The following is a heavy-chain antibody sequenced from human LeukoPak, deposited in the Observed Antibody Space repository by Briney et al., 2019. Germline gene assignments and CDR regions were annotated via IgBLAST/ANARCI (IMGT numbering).Heavy chain of an antibody. CDR2: ISRNNAR. V-gene: IGHV3-9*01. D-gene: IGHD1-14*01. CDR1: GFTFSSYG. J-gene: IGHJ6*04. Sequence: GGSLRLSCAASGFTFSSYGMHWVRQAPGKGLEWVSDISRNNARGYAGSVRGRVTISRDNARNSLYLQMNSLREEDTALYYCAKEDVTRKGYMDVWGKGTTVTVSS. CDR3: AKEDVTRKGYMDV.